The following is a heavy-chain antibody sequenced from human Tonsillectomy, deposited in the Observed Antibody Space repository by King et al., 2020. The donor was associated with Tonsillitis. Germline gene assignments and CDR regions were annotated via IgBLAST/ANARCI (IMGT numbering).Heavy chain of an antibody. V-gene: IGHV3-21*01. D-gene: IGHD1-1*01. CDR2: ITTTGTYT. CDR3: ASLTTGNFGACFDP. Sequence: VQLVESGGGLVKPGGSLRLSCEASAFTFRKYSMNWVRQAPGKGLEWVSSITTTGTYTFYADSVKGRFTISRDNDKNSLYLQMNSLKAEDTAVYYCASLTTGNFGACFDPWGQGTLVTVSA. J-gene: IGHJ5*02. CDR1: AFTFRKYS.